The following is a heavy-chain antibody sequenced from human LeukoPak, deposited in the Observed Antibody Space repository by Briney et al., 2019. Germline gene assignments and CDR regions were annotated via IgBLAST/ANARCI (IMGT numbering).Heavy chain of an antibody. CDR3: ARDQGRGGFSAFDY. CDR2: IYYSGST. Sequence: SHTLSLTCTVSGGSISSGDHYWSWIRQHPGKGLEWIGYIYYSGSTYYNPSLKSRVTISVDTSKNQFSLKLSSVTAADTAVYYCARDQGRGGFSAFDYWGQGALFTVSS. CDR1: GGSISSGDHY. V-gene: IGHV4-31*03. J-gene: IGHJ4*02. D-gene: IGHD2-15*01.